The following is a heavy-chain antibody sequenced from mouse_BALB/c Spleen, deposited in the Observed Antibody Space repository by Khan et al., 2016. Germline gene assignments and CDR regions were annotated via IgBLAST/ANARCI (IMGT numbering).Heavy chain of an antibody. D-gene: IGHD2-4*01. CDR3: ARSGDNDGDAVDY. J-gene: IGHJ4*01. V-gene: IGHV3-8*02. CDR1: GDSITSGY. Sequence: EVQLQESGPSLVKPSQTLSLTCSVTGDSITSGYWNWIRKFPGNKIEYMGYIRYSGTTYYNPSLKSRISITRDTSKNQFFLQLNSVTTEDTATYCCARSGDNDGDAVDYWSQGTSVTVSS. CDR2: IRYSGTT.